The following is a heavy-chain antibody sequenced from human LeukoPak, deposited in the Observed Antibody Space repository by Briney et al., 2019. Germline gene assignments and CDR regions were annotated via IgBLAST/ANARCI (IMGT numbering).Heavy chain of an antibody. D-gene: IGHD3-22*01. Sequence: PSETLSLTCTVSSGSIISNNDYWGWIRQPPGQGLEWVGSVYHSGSIYYNPSLKGRVIMSVDTSKNQFSLKLSSLTAADTAIYYCAREIYYDSSAYDYWGQGTLVTVSS. CDR1: SGSIISNNDY. CDR3: AREIYYDSSAYDY. CDR2: VYHSGSI. J-gene: IGHJ4*02. V-gene: IGHV4-39*07.